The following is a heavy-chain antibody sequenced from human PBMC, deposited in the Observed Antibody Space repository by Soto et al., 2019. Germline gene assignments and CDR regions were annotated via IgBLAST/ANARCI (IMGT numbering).Heavy chain of an antibody. CDR1: GFTFSSYS. Sequence: GGSLRLSCAASGFTFSSYSMNWVRQAPGKGLEWVSYISSSSSTIYYADSVKGRFTISRDNAKNSLYLQMNSLRAEDTAVYYCARESGTYYDYIWGSYRYYYYYYMDVWGKGTTVTVSS. J-gene: IGHJ6*03. D-gene: IGHD3-16*02. CDR2: ISSSSSTI. V-gene: IGHV3-48*01. CDR3: ARESGTYYDYIWGSYRYYYYYYMDV.